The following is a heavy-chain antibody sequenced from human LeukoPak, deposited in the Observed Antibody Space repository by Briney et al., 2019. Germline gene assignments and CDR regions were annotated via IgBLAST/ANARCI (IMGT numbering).Heavy chain of an antibody. J-gene: IGHJ4*02. CDR1: GFTFSSYW. CDR2: INSDGSST. D-gene: IGHD4-17*01. V-gene: IGHV3-74*01. CDR3: ATGYGDYEIGFDY. Sequence: PGGSLRLSXAASGFTFSSYWMHWVRQAPGKGLVWVSRINSDGSSTSYADSVKGRFTISRDNAKNTLYLQMNSLRAEDTAVYYCATGYGDYEIGFDYWGQGTLVTVSS.